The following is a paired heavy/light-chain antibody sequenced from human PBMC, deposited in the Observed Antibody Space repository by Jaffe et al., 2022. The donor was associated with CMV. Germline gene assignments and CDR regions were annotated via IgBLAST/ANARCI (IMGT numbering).Light chain of an antibody. V-gene: IGLV6-57*04. Sequence: NFMLTQPHSVSESPGKTVTISCTRSSGSIASNYVQWYQQRPGSAPTTVIYEDNRRPSGVPDRFSGSIDSSSNSASLTISGLKTEDEADYFCQSYESSNVVFGGGTKLSVL. J-gene: IGLJ2*01. CDR1: SGSIASNY. CDR2: EDN. CDR3: QSYESSNVV.
Heavy chain of an antibody. J-gene: IGHJ4*02. CDR2: ISGSTGTT. CDR3: AKALGVAAIATRIDY. Sequence: VRLFDSGGDLVQPGGSLTLSCAASGFTFHSFAMSWVRQAPGKGLEWVSTISGSTGTTYYADSVKGRFTISRGNTKNTLYLQMNSLRAEDTAIYYCAKALGVAAIATRIDYWGQGTLVTVSS. D-gene: IGHD6-13*01. V-gene: IGHV3-23*01. CDR1: GFTFHSFA.